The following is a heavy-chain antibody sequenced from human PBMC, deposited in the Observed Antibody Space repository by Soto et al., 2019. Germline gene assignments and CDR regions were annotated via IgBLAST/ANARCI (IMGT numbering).Heavy chain of an antibody. CDR2: IYYSGST. CDR3: ARLPYYDILTGYYDYSYGMDV. J-gene: IGHJ6*02. V-gene: IGHV4-31*03. CDR1: GGSISSGGYY. Sequence: ASETLSLTCTVSGGSISSGGYYWNWIRQHPGKGLEWIGYIYYSGSTYYNPSLKSRVTISVDTSKNQFSLKLNSVTAADTAVYYCARLPYYDILTGYYDYSYGMDVWGQGTTVTVSS. D-gene: IGHD3-9*01.